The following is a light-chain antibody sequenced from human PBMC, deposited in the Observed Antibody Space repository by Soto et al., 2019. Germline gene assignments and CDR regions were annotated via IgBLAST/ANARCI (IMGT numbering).Light chain of an antibody. CDR1: QSVSSNY. CDR2: GSS. J-gene: IGKJ3*01. CDR3: KHYGSSPPEFT. V-gene: IGKV3-20*01. Sequence: EIVLTQSPGTLSLSPGERATLSCRASQSVSSNYLAWYQQRPGQAPRLLIFGSSYRDAGIHDRFSGSGAGTDFILTSRSRELEDFAVYYWKHYGSSPPEFTFGHGPKVDSK.